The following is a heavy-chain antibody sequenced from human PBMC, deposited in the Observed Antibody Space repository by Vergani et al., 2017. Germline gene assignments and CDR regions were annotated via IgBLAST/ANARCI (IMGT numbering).Heavy chain of an antibody. CDR1: GFIFSDYY. CDR2: ISDGGETK. CDR3: GRKXSPASLMDKPIDI. J-gene: IGHJ5*02. Sequence: RLVQSGGGLAHPGGSLRLSCAASGFIFSDYYMTWIRQTPGKGLEWLAHISDGGETKMYAESLKGRFTVSRDNTKNLLILQMKTLKVDDTATYYCGRKXSPASLMDKPIDIWGQGTLVTVSS. D-gene: IGHD2-2*01. V-gene: IGHV3-11*01.